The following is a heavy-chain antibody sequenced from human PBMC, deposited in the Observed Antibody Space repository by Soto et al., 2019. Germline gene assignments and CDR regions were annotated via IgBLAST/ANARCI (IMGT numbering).Heavy chain of an antibody. Sequence: EVQLLESGGGLVQPGGSLRLSCAASGFTFSSYAMSWVRQAPGKGLEWVSGISRSAGSTYYPDSVKGRFTISRDNSKNTLSLQMNSLIVEDTAVYYCAKDGGTPWTRDWYFDLWGRGTLVTVSS. D-gene: IGHD1-26*01. J-gene: IGHJ2*01. V-gene: IGHV3-23*01. CDR3: AKDGGTPWTRDWYFDL. CDR1: GFTFSSYA. CDR2: ISRSAGST.